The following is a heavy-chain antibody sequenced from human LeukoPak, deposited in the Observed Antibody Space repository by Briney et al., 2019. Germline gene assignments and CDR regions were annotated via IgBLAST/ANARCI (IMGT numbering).Heavy chain of an antibody. CDR3: AKVGIVVVVAATPYFDY. D-gene: IGHD2-15*01. CDR2: ISGSGGST. J-gene: IGHJ4*02. CDR1: GFTFSSYA. Sequence: GGSLRLSCAASGFTFSSYAMSWVRQAPGKGLEWVSAISGSGGSTYYADSVKGRFTISRDNSKNTLYLQMNSLRAEDTAVYYCAKVGIVVVVAATPYFDYWGRGTLVTVSS. V-gene: IGHV3-23*01.